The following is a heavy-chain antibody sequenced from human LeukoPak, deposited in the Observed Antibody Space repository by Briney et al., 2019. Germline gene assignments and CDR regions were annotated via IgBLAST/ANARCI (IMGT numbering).Heavy chain of an antibody. CDR2: ISSNSKTI. CDR1: GFTFSDYN. D-gene: IGHD6-19*01. J-gene: IGHJ4*02. Sequence: GGSLRLSCAASGFTFSDYNMNWVRQAPGKGLECLSYISSNSKTIWYADSVKGRFTVSRDNAKNSLYLQMNSLRVEDTAVYYCARDPYRGSGPGNYWGQGTLVTVSS. V-gene: IGHV3-48*01. CDR3: ARDPYRGSGPGNY.